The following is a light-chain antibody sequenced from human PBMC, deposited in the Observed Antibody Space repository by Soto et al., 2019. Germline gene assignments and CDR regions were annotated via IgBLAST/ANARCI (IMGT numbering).Light chain of an antibody. CDR2: KAS. CDR3: QQLNSFPIT. J-gene: IGKJ5*01. Sequence: DFQLSHVPSSLPAAEQKSGRASCGASQSISSLLAWYQQKPGKAPKFLIYKASTLQSGVPSRFSGSGSGTEFTLTISSLQPDDFATYYCQQLNSFPITFGQGTRLEIK. CDR1: QSISSL. V-gene: IGKV1-5*03.